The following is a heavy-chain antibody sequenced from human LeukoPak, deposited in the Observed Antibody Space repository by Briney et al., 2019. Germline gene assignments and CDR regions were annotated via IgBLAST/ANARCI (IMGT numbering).Heavy chain of an antibody. J-gene: IGHJ4*02. V-gene: IGHV3-74*01. D-gene: IGHD1-26*01. CDR2: INSDGSST. CDR3: ARQRVGAADY. Sequence: PGGSLRLSCAASGFIFNGYWMNWVRQAPGKGLVWVSRINSDGSSTTYADSVKGRFTISRDNAKKTLYLHMNSLRAEDTALYFCARQRVGAADYWGQGTLVTVSS. CDR1: GFIFNGYW.